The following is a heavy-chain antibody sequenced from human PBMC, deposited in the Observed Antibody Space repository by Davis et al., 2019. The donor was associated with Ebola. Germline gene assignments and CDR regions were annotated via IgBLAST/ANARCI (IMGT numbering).Heavy chain of an antibody. J-gene: IGHJ6*02. CDR3: ARGAARYSGYDFTYYYYGMDV. D-gene: IGHD5-12*01. Sequence: PGGSLRPSCAVYGGSFSGYYWSWIRQPPGKGLEWIGEINHSGSTNYNPSLKSRVTISVDTSKNQFSLKLSSVTAADTAVYYCARGAARYSGYDFTYYYYGMDVWGQGTTVTVSS. V-gene: IGHV4-34*01. CDR2: INHSGST. CDR1: GGSFSGYY.